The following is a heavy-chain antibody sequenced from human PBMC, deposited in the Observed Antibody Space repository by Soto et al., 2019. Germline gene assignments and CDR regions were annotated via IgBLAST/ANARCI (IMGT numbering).Heavy chain of an antibody. J-gene: IGHJ4*02. D-gene: IGHD6-19*01. CDR2: ISYDGSNK. Sequence: GGSLRLSCAASGFTISSYGMHWVRQAPGKGLEWVAVISYDGSNKYYADSVKGRFTISRDNSKNTLYLQMNSLRAEDTAVYYCAKDSSSGWYATYFDYWGQGTLVTVSS. CDR1: GFTISSYG. CDR3: AKDSSSGWYATYFDY. V-gene: IGHV3-30*18.